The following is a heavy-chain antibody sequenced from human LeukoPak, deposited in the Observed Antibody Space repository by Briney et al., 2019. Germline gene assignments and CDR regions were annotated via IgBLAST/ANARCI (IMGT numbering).Heavy chain of an antibody. D-gene: IGHD2-2*01. Sequence: SGGSLRLSWAASGFTFSDYAMNWVRQAPGKGLEWVSSISSGGSYISYADSVKGRFTVSRDNAKDSLFLQMRSLRDEDTAVYYCARGPALYCTSSSCLDGVDWGQGTLVSVSS. CDR1: GFTFSDYA. J-gene: IGHJ4*02. V-gene: IGHV3-21*01. CDR3: ARGPALYCTSSSCLDGVD. CDR2: ISSGGSYI.